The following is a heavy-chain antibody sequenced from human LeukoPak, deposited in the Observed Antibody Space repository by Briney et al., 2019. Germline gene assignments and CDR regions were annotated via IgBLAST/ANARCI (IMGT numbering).Heavy chain of an antibody. J-gene: IGHJ6*02. D-gene: IGHD3-10*01. CDR2: ISYDGSNK. V-gene: IGHV3-30-3*01. CDR3: ARGLHYYYYGMDV. Sequence: GGSLRLSCAASGFTFGSYTMHWVRQAPGKGLEWVAVISYDGSNKYYADSVKGRFTISRDNSKNTLYLQTNSLRAEDTAVYYCARGLHYYYYGMDVWGQGTTVTVSS. CDR1: GFTFGSYT.